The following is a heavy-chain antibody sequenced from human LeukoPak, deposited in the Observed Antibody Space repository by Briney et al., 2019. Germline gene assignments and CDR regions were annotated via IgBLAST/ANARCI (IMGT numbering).Heavy chain of an antibody. V-gene: IGHV1-46*01. D-gene: IGHD2/OR15-2a*01. CDR3: ARAGNTRFDY. Sequence: ASVKVSCKASGYTFTSNYMHWVRQAPGQGPEWMGVISPSGDSTTYAQKFQGRVTLTRDMSTSTDYLELSSLRSEDTAVYYCARAGNTRFDYWGQGTLVTVSS. CDR2: ISPSGDST. J-gene: IGHJ4*02. CDR1: GYTFTSNY.